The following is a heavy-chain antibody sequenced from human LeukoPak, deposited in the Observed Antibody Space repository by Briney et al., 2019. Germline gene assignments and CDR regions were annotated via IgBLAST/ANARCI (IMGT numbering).Heavy chain of an antibody. J-gene: IGHJ4*02. Sequence: GGSLRLSCAASGFTFSSYAMSWVRQAPGKGLEWVSAISDSGGSTYYADSVKGRFTISRDNSKNTLYLQMNSLRAEDTAVYYCAKKRGDYYDSSGYYDDYWGQGTLVTVSS. V-gene: IGHV3-23*01. CDR1: GFTFSSYA. D-gene: IGHD3-22*01. CDR2: ISDSGGST. CDR3: AKKRGDYYDSSGYYDDY.